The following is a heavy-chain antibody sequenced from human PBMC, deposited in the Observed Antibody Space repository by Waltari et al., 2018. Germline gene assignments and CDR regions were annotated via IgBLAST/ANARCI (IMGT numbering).Heavy chain of an antibody. D-gene: IGHD2-15*01. CDR1: GFTFSNSD. J-gene: IGHJ4*02. CDR2: IRYDGSNK. Sequence: QVQLVESGGGVVQPGGSLRLSCAASGFTFSNSDMHWVRQAPGKGLEWVAFIRYDGSNKSYADSVKGRFTISRDNSKNTLSLQMNSLRAEDTAVYYCANLFYGGNSDYWGQGTLVTVSS. CDR3: ANLFYGGNSDY. V-gene: IGHV3-30*02.